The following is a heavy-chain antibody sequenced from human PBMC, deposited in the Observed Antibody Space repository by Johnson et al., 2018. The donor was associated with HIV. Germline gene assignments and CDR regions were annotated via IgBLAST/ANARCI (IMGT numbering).Heavy chain of an antibody. Sequence: VQLVESGGGLVKPGGSLRLSCAASGFTFSSYDMHWVRQATGKGLEWVSAIGTAGDTYYPDSVKGRFTFSRDNAKNSLYLQMNSLRAEDTAVYYCARGDYYDSSGPWVDAFDVWGQGTMVTVSS. D-gene: IGHD3-22*01. J-gene: IGHJ3*01. CDR1: GFTFSSYD. V-gene: IGHV3-13*01. CDR2: IGTAGDT. CDR3: ARGDYYDSSGPWVDAFDV.